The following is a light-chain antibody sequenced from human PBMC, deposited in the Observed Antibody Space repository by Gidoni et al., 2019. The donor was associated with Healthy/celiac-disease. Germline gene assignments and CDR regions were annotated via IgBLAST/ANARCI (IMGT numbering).Light chain of an antibody. J-gene: IGKJ1*01. CDR1: QSVSSSY. V-gene: IGKV3-20*01. CDR3: QQYGSSPWT. CDR2: GAS. Sequence: ELVLTQSPGTLSLSPGERATLSCRASQSVSSSYLAWYQQKPGQAPRLLLYGASSRATGIPDRFSGSGSGTDFTLTISRLEPEDFAVYYCQQYGSSPWTFXQXTKVXIK.